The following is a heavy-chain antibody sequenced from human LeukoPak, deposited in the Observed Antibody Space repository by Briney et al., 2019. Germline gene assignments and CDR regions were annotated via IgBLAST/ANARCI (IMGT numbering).Heavy chain of an antibody. D-gene: IGHD2-2*01. CDR3: ARDIVVVPAAMWGLDYYYYYMDV. V-gene: IGHV4-59*12. CDR1: GGAISSYY. Sequence: SETLSLTCNVSGGAISSYYWSWIRQPPGKGLEWIGYIYYSGSTNYNPSLKNRVTISVDTSKNQFSLKLSSVTAADTAVYYCARDIVVVPAAMWGLDYYYYYMDVWGKGTTVTVSS. J-gene: IGHJ6*03. CDR2: IYYSGST.